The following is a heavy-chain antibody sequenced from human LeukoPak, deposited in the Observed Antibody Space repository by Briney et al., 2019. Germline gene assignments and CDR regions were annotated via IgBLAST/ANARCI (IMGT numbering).Heavy chain of an antibody. CDR2: LKFDGIEN. Sequence: GGSLRLSCAASGFTFRVYAMTWVRQAPGKGLEWVATLKFDGIENYHVGSVAGRFTISRDNPKNSLYLQMNGLSAEDTAVYYCVRNRVVVPNGDWFDSWGRGTLVTVSS. D-gene: IGHD2-8*01. J-gene: IGHJ5*01. V-gene: IGHV3-7*01. CDR3: VRNRVVVPNGDWFDS. CDR1: GFTFRVYA.